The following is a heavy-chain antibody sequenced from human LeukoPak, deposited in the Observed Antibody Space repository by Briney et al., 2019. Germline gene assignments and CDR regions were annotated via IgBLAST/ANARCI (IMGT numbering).Heavy chain of an antibody. CDR1: GVTFSDYY. D-gene: IGHD6-13*01. Sequence: GGSLRLSCAASGVTFSDYYMSWIRQAPGKGLEWNSYISSSGSTIYCADSVKGRFTISRDNAKNSLYLQMNSLRAEDTAVYYCAKAAADTIGYFQHWGQGTLVTVSS. CDR2: ISSSGSTI. CDR3: AKAAADTIGYFQH. V-gene: IGHV3-11*01. J-gene: IGHJ1*01.